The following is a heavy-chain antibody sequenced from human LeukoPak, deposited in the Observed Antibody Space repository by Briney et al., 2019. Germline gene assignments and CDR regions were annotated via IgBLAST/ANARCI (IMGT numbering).Heavy chain of an antibody. CDR2: ISGSGGST. V-gene: IGHV3-23*01. D-gene: IGHD2-15*01. Sequence: GGSLRLSCAASGFTFSSYAMSWVRHAPGKGLEWVSAISGSGGSTYYADSVKGRFTISRDNSKNTLYLQMNSLRAEDTAVYYCAGSGYCSGGSCYIYFDYWGQGTLVTVSS. J-gene: IGHJ4*02. CDR3: AGSGYCSGGSCYIYFDY. CDR1: GFTFSSYA.